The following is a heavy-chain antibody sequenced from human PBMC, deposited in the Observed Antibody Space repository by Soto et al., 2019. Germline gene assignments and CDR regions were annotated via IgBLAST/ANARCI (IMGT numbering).Heavy chain of an antibody. CDR3: TRDRIVGATLDAFDI. CDR1: GFTFGDYA. Sequence: GGSLRLSCTASGFTFGDYAMSWFRQAPGKGLEWVGFIRSKAYGGTTEYAASVKGRFTISRDDSKSIAYLQMNSLKTEDTAVYYCTRDRIVGATLDAFDIWGQGTMVTVSS. V-gene: IGHV3-49*03. CDR2: IRSKAYGGTT. J-gene: IGHJ3*02. D-gene: IGHD1-26*01.